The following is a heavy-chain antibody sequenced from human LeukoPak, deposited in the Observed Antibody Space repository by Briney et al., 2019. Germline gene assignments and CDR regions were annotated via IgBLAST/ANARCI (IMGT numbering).Heavy chain of an antibody. CDR3: ARAPVSPLFDY. V-gene: IGHV4-59*01. CDR2: IYYSGST. J-gene: IGHJ4*02. Sequence: PSETLSLTCTVSGGSISSYYWSWIRQPPGKGLEWIGYIYYSGSTNYNPSLKSRVTISVDTSKNQFSLKLSSVTAADTAVYYCARAPVSPLFDYWGQGTLATVSS. CDR1: GGSISSYY.